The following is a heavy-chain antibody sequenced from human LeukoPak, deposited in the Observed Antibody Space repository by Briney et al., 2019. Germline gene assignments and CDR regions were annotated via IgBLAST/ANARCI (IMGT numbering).Heavy chain of an antibody. J-gene: IGHJ4*02. CDR1: GYTFTSYG. Sequence: ASVKVSCKASGYTFTSYGITWVRQAPGQGLEWMGCISAYNGNTNYAQKLQGRVTMTTDTSTSTAYMELRSLRSDDTAVYYCARDMSDCSGGSCYSGFVDYWGQGTLVTVSS. V-gene: IGHV1-18*01. D-gene: IGHD2-15*01. CDR2: ISAYNGNT. CDR3: ARDMSDCSGGSCYSGFVDY.